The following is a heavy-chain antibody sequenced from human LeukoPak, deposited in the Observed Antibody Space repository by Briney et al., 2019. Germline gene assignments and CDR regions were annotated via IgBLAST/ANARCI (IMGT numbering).Heavy chain of an antibody. J-gene: IGHJ4*02. CDR3: AREGYSSGWYPVGFDY. D-gene: IGHD6-19*01. CDR1: GYTFTSHG. CDR2: ISAYNGNT. V-gene: IGHV1-18*01. Sequence: ASVKVSCKASGYTFTSHGISWVRQAPGQGLEWMGWISAYNGNTNYAQKLQGRVTMTTDTSTSTAYMELRSLRSDDTAVYYCAREGYSSGWYPVGFDYWGQGTLVTVSS.